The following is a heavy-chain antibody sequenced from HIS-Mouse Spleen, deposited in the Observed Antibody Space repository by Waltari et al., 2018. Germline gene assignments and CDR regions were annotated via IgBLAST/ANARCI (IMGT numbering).Heavy chain of an antibody. J-gene: IGHJ4*02. CDR3: AQNYYGSGSYYY. D-gene: IGHD3-10*01. V-gene: IGHV1-8*01. Sequence: QVQLVQSGAEVKKPGASVKVSCKASGYTFTSYDINWVRQTTGQGLEWMGWMKPNSGNTGDAQKGQGRVTMTRNTSISTAYMELSSLRSEDTAVYYCAQNYYGSGSYYYWGQGTLVTVSS. CDR2: MKPNSGNT. CDR1: GYTFTSYD.